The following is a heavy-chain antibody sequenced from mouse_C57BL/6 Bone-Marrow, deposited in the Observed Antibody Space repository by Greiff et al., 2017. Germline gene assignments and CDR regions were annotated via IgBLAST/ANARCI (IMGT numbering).Heavy chain of an antibody. Sequence: VQLQQSGAELVRPGASVKLSCTASGFNIKDYYMHWVKQRPEQGLEWIGRIDPEDGDTEYAPKFQGKATLTADTSSNTAYLQLSSLTSEDTAVYYCTTRYYGSSYDWYFGVWGTGSTVADCS. CDR1: GFNIKDYY. V-gene: IGHV14-1*01. D-gene: IGHD1-1*01. J-gene: IGHJ1*03. CDR3: TTRYYGSSYDWYFGV. CDR2: IDPEDGDT.